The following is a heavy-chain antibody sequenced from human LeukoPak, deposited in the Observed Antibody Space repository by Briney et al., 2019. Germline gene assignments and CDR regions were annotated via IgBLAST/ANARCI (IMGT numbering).Heavy chain of an antibody. Sequence: SESLSLTCAVSGGSVSSGSYYWSGIRQPPGKGLEWIGYIYYSGSTNYNPSLKSRVSISVDTSKNRFSLKLRSVTAADTAVYYCARYRGDGPGTFDIWGQGTMVTVSS. D-gene: IGHD3-10*01. V-gene: IGHV4-61*03. CDR3: ARYRGDGPGTFDI. J-gene: IGHJ3*02. CDR2: IYYSGST. CDR1: GGSVSSGSYY.